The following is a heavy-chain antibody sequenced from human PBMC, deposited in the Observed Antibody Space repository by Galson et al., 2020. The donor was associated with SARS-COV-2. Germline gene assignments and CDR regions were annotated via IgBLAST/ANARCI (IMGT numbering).Heavy chain of an antibody. CDR1: GFTVSSNY. CDR3: AREYDILTGYSDAFDI. CDR2: IYSGGST. D-gene: IGHD3-9*01. V-gene: IGHV3-53*01. Sequence: QLGESLKISCAASGFTVSSNYMSWVRQAPGQGLEWVSVIYSGGSTYYADSVKGRFTISRDNSKNTLYLQMNSLRAEDTAVYYCAREYDILTGYSDAFDIWGQGTMVTVSS. J-gene: IGHJ3*02.